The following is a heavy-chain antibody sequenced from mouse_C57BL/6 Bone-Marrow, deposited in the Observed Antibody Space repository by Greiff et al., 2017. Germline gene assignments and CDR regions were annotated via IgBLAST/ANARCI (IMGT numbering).Heavy chain of an antibody. CDR3: ARCNYDY. Sequence: QVQLQQSGAELVKPGASVKLSCKASGYTFTSYRMQWVKQRPGQGLEWIGEIDPSDSYANYNQKFKGKATLTVDTSSSTAYMQLSSLTSEDSAVYYCARCNYDYWGQGTTLTVSS. D-gene: IGHD2-1*01. CDR2: IDPSDSYA. V-gene: IGHV1-50*01. J-gene: IGHJ2*01. CDR1: GYTFTSYR.